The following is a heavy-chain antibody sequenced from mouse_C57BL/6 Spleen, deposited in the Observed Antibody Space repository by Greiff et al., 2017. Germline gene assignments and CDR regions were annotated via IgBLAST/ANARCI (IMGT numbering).Heavy chain of an antibody. Sequence: VQLQESGAELAKPGASVKLSCKASGYTFTSYWMHWVKQRPGQGLEWIGYINPSSGYTKYNQKFKDKATLTADKSSSTAYMQLSSLTYEDSAVYYCARYYSNYDYAMDYWGQGTSVTVSS. CDR3: ARYYSNYDYAMDY. V-gene: IGHV1-7*01. D-gene: IGHD2-5*01. CDR1: GYTFTSYW. J-gene: IGHJ4*01. CDR2: INPSSGYT.